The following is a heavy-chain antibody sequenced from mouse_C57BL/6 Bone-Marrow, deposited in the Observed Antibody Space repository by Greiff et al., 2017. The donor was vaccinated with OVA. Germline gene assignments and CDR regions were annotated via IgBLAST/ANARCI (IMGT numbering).Heavy chain of an antibody. CDR3: ARSRNGSSPWYFDV. J-gene: IGHJ1*03. Sequence: QVQLQQPGAELVKPGASVKMSCKASGYTFTSYWITWVKQRPGQGLEWIGDIYPGSGSTNYNEKFKSKATLTVDTSSSTAYMQLSSLTSEDSAVYYCARSRNGSSPWYFDVWGTGTTVTVSS. CDR1: GYTFTSYW. V-gene: IGHV1-55*01. D-gene: IGHD1-1*01. CDR2: IYPGSGST.